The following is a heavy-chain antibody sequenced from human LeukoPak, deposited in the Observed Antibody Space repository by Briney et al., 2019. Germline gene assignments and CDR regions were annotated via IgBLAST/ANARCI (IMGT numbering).Heavy chain of an antibody. Sequence: GGSLRLSCSASGFTFGDYAMSWVRQAPGKGLEWVGFIRSKAYGGTTEYAAPVEGRFSISRDDSKSIAYLQMNSPKTEDTAVYYCSRDLNWSFDYWGQGILVTVSS. CDR1: GFTFGDYA. J-gene: IGHJ4*02. CDR3: SRDLNWSFDY. D-gene: IGHD1-1*01. V-gene: IGHV3-49*04. CDR2: IRSKAYGGTT.